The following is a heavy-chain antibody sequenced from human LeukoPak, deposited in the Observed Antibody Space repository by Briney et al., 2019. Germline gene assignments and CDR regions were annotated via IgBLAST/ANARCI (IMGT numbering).Heavy chain of an antibody. Sequence: GGSLRLSCAASGFTFSGSAMHWVRQASGKGLEWVGRIRSKANSYATAYAASVKGRFTISRDDSKNTAYLQTNSLKTEDTAVYYCTSPTYYYDSSGYSICDYWGQGTLVTVSS. CDR3: TSPTYYYDSSGYSICDY. V-gene: IGHV3-73*01. J-gene: IGHJ4*02. CDR1: GFTFSGSA. CDR2: IRSKANSYAT. D-gene: IGHD3-22*01.